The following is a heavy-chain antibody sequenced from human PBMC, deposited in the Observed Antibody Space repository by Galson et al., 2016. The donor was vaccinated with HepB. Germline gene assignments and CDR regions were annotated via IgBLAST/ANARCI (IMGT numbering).Heavy chain of an antibody. D-gene: IGHD5-12*01. CDR2: TYYRSKWYN. J-gene: IGHJ6*02. Sequence: CAISGDSVSSNSATWNWIRQSPSRGLEWLGRTYYRSKWYNDYALSVKSRITINPDTSKNQFSLQLNSVTPEDTAVYYCARVRSGYSGYANPYYYGMDVWVQWTTVTVAS. CDR1: GDSVSSNSAT. V-gene: IGHV6-1*01. CDR3: ARVRSGYSGYANPYYYGMDV.